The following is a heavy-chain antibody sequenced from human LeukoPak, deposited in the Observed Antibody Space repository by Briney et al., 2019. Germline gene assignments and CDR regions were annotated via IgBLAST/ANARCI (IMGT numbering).Heavy chain of an antibody. D-gene: IGHD3-22*01. J-gene: IGHJ4*02. V-gene: IGHV4-34*01. CDR1: GVSFSGFY. CDR2: INHSGST. Sequence: SETLSLTCAVYGVSFSGFYRSWIRQPPGKGLEWIGEINHSGSTYYNPSLKSRVTISVDTSKKQFSLKVTSVTAADTAVYYCATLGEYYDTSGYYYNWGQGTLVTVSS. CDR3: ATLGEYYDTSGYYYN.